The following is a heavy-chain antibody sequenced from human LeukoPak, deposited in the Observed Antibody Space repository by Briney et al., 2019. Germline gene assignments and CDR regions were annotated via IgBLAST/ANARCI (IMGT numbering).Heavy chain of an antibody. CDR1: GYSFTSYW. V-gene: IGHV5-51*01. CDR2: IYPGDSDT. J-gene: IGHJ4*02. Sequence: GESLKISCKGSGYSFTSYWIGWVRQMPGKGLEWMGIIYPGDSDTRYSPSFQGQVTISADKSISTAYLQWSSLKASDTAMYYCARHEYPRGSIRGSYYYWGQGTLVTVSS. D-gene: IGHD1-26*01. CDR3: ARHEYPRGSIRGSYYY.